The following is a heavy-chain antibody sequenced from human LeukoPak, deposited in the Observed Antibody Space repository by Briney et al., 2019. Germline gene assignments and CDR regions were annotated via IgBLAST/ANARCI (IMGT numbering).Heavy chain of an antibody. Sequence: PGGSLRLSCAASGFTFNSYAMRWVRQAPGKGLEGVSAISGSGGSTYYADSVKGRFTISRDNAKNTLYLQMNSLRAEDTAVYYCAKGGLGQAYYYGMDVWGKGTTVTVSS. J-gene: IGHJ6*04. CDR3: AKGGLGQAYYYGMDV. V-gene: IGHV3-23*01. CDR1: GFTFNSYA. D-gene: IGHD3-22*01. CDR2: ISGSGGST.